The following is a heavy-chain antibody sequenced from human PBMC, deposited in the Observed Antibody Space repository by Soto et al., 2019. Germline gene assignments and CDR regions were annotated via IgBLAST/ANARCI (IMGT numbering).Heavy chain of an antibody. CDR1: GFNFDNYG. D-gene: IGHD1-7*01. V-gene: IGHV3-30*18. Sequence: GGSLRLSCQASGFNFDNYGMHWVRQAPGKGLEWVAVNTYDGSFQYYADSVKGRFTISRDNSKNTLSLHLNTLKPEDTAVYHCAKDRVGGTFYTPLAFWGQGTLVTVSS. CDR3: AKDRVGGTFYTPLAF. CDR2: NTYDGSFQ. J-gene: IGHJ4*02.